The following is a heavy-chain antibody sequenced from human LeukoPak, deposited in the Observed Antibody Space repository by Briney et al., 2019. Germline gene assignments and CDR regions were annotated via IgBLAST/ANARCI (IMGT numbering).Heavy chain of an antibody. CDR3: ARTPTTAGMDV. V-gene: IGHV3-33*01. CDR2: IWYDGSNK. CDR1: GFTFSSYG. Sequence: GGSLRLSCAASGFTFSSYGMHWVRQAPGKGLEGVAVIWYDGSNKYYADSVKGRFTISRDNSKNTLYLQMNSLRAEDTAVYYCARTPTTAGMDVWGQGATVTVSS. J-gene: IGHJ6*02. D-gene: IGHD4-17*01.